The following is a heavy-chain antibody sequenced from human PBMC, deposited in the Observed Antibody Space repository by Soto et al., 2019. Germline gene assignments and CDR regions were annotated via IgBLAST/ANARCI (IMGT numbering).Heavy chain of an antibody. CDR1: GFTFGDSY. D-gene: IGHD2-15*01. Sequence: GGSLRLSCAGSGFTFGDSYKSWIRQAPGKGLEWLSYISPGSRYPAYADPVKGRFTISRDSAKRSLYLQMMSLTAEDTAIYYCVGRGGGGLFDPWGQGTLAPVSS. V-gene: IGHV3-11*06. J-gene: IGHJ5*02. CDR3: VGRGGGGLFDP. CDR2: ISPGSRYP.